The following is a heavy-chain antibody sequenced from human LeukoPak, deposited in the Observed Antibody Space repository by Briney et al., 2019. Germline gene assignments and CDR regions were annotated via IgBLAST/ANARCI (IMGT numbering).Heavy chain of an antibody. V-gene: IGHV3-23*01. CDR3: AKDGSGYFYTFDY. CDR1: GFTFSNSG. CDR2: ISGSGGST. J-gene: IGHJ4*02. D-gene: IGHD3-22*01. Sequence: GGSLRLSCAASGFTFSNSGMHWVRQAPGKGLEWVSAISGSGGSTYYADSVKGRFTISRDNSKNTLYLQMNSLRAEDTAVYYCAKDGSGYFYTFDYWGQGTLVTASS.